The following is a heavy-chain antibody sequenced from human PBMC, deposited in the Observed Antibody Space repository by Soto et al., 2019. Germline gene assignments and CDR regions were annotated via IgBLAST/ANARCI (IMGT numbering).Heavy chain of an antibody. D-gene: IGHD1-26*01. J-gene: IGHJ4*02. CDR1: EGTVIRDW. CDR3: SAGVGDAF. CDR2: TNQDGSEK. V-gene: IGHV3-7*01. Sequence: EVHLVESGGGLVQTGGSLRLSCAIFEGTVIRDWMNWVRQAPGKGLEWVAHTNQDGSEKYYVDSVKGRFTISRDNDKNSLYLQMNSLRAEDTAMYYCSAGVGDAFWGQGTLVTVSS.